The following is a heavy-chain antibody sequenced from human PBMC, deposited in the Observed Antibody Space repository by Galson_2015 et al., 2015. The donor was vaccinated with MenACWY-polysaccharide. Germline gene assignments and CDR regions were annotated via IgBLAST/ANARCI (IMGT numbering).Heavy chain of an antibody. CDR3: ARVEKYSGSFYILY. J-gene: IGHJ4*02. D-gene: IGHD1-26*01. CDR2: IFHSGTT. Sequence: TLSLTCAVSDYSIRSGYFWGWIRQPPGKGLEWIASIFHSGTTYYNPSLKSRVTISVDTSKNQFSLKLSSVTAADTAVYYCARVEKYSGSFYILYWGQGTLVAVSS. V-gene: IGHV4-38-2*01. CDR1: DYSIRSGYF.